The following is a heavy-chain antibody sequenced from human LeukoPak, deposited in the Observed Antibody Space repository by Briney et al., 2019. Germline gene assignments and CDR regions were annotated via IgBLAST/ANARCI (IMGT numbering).Heavy chain of an antibody. CDR1: GFTNSW. CDR3: ARHQQYCSTTRCFDYFYGMDL. CDR2: IYPGNSDT. J-gene: IGHJ6*02. D-gene: IGHD2-2*01. Sequence: GESLKISCKGSGFTNSWIGWVRQMPGKGLEWMGIIYPGNSDTRYSPSFQGQVTISVDKSISTAYLQWSGLKASDTAMYYCARHQQYCSTTRCFDYFYGMDLWGQGTSVTVSS. V-gene: IGHV5-51*01.